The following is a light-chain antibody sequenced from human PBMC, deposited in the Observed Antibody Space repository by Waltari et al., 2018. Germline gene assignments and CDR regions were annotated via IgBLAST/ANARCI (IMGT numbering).Light chain of an antibody. V-gene: IGLV1-40*01. CDR1: SPNIGAGYD. Sequence: QSVLTQPPSVSGAPGQRVTISCTGSSPNIGAGYDVHWYQQLPGTAPKLLIHGNSTRPSGVPDGFPGSKSGTSASRAITGLQAEDEADYYCQSYDSSLSAFYVFGTGTKVTVL. J-gene: IGLJ1*01. CDR3: QSYDSSLSAFYV. CDR2: GNS.